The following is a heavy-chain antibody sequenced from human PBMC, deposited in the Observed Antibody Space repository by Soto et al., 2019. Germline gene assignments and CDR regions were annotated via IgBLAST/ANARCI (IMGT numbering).Heavy chain of an antibody. J-gene: IGHJ4*02. D-gene: IGHD2-2*02. CDR1: GFMFGDYA. CDR3: TRSCTSTNCYTSTEDFDF. Sequence: PGGSLRLSCSGSGFMFGDYAMSWFRQAPGKGLESVGFIRTKAFGETTEYAASVKGRFTISRDDSKDIAYLQMDTLKSEDTAVYYCTRSCTSTNCYTSTEDFDFWGPGTLVTVSS. V-gene: IGHV3-49*03. CDR2: IRTKAFGETT.